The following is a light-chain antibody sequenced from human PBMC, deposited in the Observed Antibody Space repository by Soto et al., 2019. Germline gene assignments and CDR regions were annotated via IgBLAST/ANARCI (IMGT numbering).Light chain of an antibody. CDR2: GAS. CDR3: QQYVSSVT. J-gene: IGKJ1*01. CDR1: QSVDSSF. Sequence: EIVLTQSPGSLSLSPGERATLSCRASQSVDSSFFAWYQQKPGQAPRLLIYGASNRATGIPDRFSGRGSGTDFTHTITGLEPEDFAVYYCQQYVSSVTFGQGTNVEIK. V-gene: IGKV3-20*01.